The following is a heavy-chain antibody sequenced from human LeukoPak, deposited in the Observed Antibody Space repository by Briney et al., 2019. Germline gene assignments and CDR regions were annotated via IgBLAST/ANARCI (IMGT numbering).Heavy chain of an antibody. J-gene: IGHJ6*03. CDR1: GLPVNFNY. CDR2: IGTSSTTI. Sequence: GGSLRLSCVVSGLPVNFNYMAWVRQAPGKGLEWVSNIGTSSTTIYYADSVKGRFTISRDNAKNSLYLQMNSLRADDTAVYYCARFAAGGSYYYYMDVWGKGTTVTVSS. CDR3: ARFAAGGSYYYYMDV. D-gene: IGHD6-25*01. V-gene: IGHV3-48*01.